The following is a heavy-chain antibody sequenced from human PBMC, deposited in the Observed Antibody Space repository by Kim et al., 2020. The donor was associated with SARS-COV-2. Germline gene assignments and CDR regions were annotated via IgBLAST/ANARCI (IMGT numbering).Heavy chain of an antibody. Sequence: GGSLRLSCAASGFTFSSSWMNWARQAPGKGLEWVANINQDGSQKIYVDSVKGRFTISRDNAQNSLYLQMNSLRAEDTAVYYCVRSVDYWGQGTMATVSS. V-gene: IGHV3-7*01. J-gene: IGHJ4*02. CDR2: INQDGSQK. CDR3: VRSVDY. CDR1: GFTFSSSW.